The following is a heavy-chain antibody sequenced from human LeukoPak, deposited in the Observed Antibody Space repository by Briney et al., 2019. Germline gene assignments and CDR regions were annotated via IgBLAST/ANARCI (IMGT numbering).Heavy chain of an antibody. V-gene: IGHV4-59*01. D-gene: IGHD3-22*01. CDR3: ASYYDTTGTFDN. J-gene: IGHJ4*02. CDR1: GVSIRSYY. CDR2: IYYTGST. Sequence: SETLTLTCTASGVSIRSYYWSWIRQPPGKGLEWIGYIYYTGSTKYNPSLQSRVTISVDTSKSQLSLRLSSVTAADTAVYYCASYYDTTGTFDNWGQGILVTVSS.